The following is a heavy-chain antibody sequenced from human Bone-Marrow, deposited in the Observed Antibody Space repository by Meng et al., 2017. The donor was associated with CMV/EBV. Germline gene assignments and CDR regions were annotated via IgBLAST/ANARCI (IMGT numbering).Heavy chain of an antibody. J-gene: IGHJ6*02. Sequence: SSVKVSCKAPGGTFSSYAISWVRQAPGQGLEWMGGIIPILGIANYAQKFQGRVTITADKSTSTAYMELSSLRSEDTAVYYCARGLVVPAAIFEVGIAARPASDVWGQGTTVTVSS. CDR1: GGTFSSYA. CDR2: IIPILGIA. CDR3: ARGLVVPAAIFEVGIAARPASDV. D-gene: IGHD2-2*02. V-gene: IGHV1-69*10.